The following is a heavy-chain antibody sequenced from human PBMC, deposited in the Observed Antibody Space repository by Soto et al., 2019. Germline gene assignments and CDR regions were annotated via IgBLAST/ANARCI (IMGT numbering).Heavy chain of an antibody. CDR3: ARGRGCSGGSCYFAPPGY. V-gene: IGHV3-21*01. CDR2: ISSSSSYI. D-gene: IGHD2-15*01. CDR1: GFTFSSYS. J-gene: IGHJ4*02. Sequence: PGGSMRLSCAASGFTFSSYSMNWVRQAPGKGLEWVSSISSSSSYIYYADSVKGRFTISRDNAKNSLYLQMNSLRAEDTAVYYFARGRGCSGGSCYFAPPGYWGQGTLVTVSS.